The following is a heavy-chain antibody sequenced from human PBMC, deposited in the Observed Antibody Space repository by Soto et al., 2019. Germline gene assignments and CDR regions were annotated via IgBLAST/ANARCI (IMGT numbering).Heavy chain of an antibody. J-gene: IGHJ3*02. Sequence: SETLSLTCTVSGGSISSYYWSWIRQPPGKGLEWVGYIYYSGSTNYHPFLKSRVTISVDTSKNQFSLQLSSGTAADTALYYCARVGSGSYYWLDAFDIWGQGTMVTVSS. D-gene: IGHD1-26*01. V-gene: IGHV4-59*01. CDR3: ARVGSGSYYWLDAFDI. CDR2: IYYSGST. CDR1: GGSISSYY.